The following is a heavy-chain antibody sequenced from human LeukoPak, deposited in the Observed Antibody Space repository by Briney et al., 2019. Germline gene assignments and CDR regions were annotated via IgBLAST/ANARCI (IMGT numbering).Heavy chain of an antibody. CDR2: ISSSGSTI. V-gene: IGHV3-48*03. Sequence: VGSLRLSCAASGFTFSSYEMNWVRQAPGKWLEWVSYISSSGSTIYYADSVKGRFTISRDNAKNSLYLQMNSLRAEDTAVYYCASAYDSSGYYRGAFDIWGQGTMVTVSS. J-gene: IGHJ3*02. CDR3: ASAYDSSGYYRGAFDI. CDR1: GFTFSSYE. D-gene: IGHD3-22*01.